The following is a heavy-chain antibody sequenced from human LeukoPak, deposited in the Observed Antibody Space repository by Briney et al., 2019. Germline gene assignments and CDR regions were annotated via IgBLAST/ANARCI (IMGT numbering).Heavy chain of an antibody. CDR1: GGSISSDY. V-gene: IGHV4-59*01. Sequence: SETLPVTCTVSGGSISSDYWSWIRQPPGKGLEWIGYIYYSGSTNYNPSLKSRVTISVDTSNNQFTLKLSSVTAADTAVYYCAREKYRGTGSFFDYWGQGTLVTVSS. CDR3: AREKYRGTGSFFDY. CDR2: IYYSGST. D-gene: IGHD3-10*01. J-gene: IGHJ4*02.